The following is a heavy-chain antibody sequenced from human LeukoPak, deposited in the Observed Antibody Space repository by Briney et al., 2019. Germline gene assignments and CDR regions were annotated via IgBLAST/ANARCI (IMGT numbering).Heavy chain of an antibody. CDR1: GLTFSSYW. Sequence: GGSLRLSCVASGLTFSSYWMSWVRQAPGKGLEWVANIKQDGGEKYYVDSVKGRFTISRDNAKNSLYLQMNSLRAEDTAVYYCARGPVVGATIRGWGHQVGLDYWGQGTLVTVSS. CDR3: ARGPVVGATIRGWGHQVGLDY. D-gene: IGHD1-26*01. J-gene: IGHJ4*02. V-gene: IGHV3-7*01. CDR2: IKQDGGEK.